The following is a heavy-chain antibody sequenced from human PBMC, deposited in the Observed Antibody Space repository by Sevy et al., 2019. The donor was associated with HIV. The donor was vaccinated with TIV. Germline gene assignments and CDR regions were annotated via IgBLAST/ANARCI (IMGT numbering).Heavy chain of an antibody. J-gene: IGHJ3*02. CDR2: FDPEDGET. CDR1: GYTLTELS. V-gene: IGHV1-24*01. D-gene: IGHD4-17*01. CDR3: ATDPHRYDYGDYRGRSDAFDI. Sequence: ASVKVSCKVSGYTLTELSMHWVRQAPGKGLEWMGGFDPEDGETIYAQKFKGRVTMTEDTSTDTAYMELSSLRSEDTAVYYCATDPHRYDYGDYRGRSDAFDIWGKGTMVTVSS.